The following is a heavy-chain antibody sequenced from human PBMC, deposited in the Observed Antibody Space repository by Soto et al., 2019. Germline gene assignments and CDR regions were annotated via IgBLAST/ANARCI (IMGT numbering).Heavy chain of an antibody. CDR1: GGSISSSSYY. Sequence: SETLSLTCTVSGGSISSSSYYWGWIRQPPGKGLEWIGSIYYSGSTYYNPSLKSRVTISVDTSKNQFSLKLSSVTAADTAVYYCARTEEEPYSNYGWFDPWGQGTLVTVSS. J-gene: IGHJ5*02. V-gene: IGHV4-39*01. CDR2: IYYSGST. D-gene: IGHD4-4*01. CDR3: ARTEEEPYSNYGWFDP.